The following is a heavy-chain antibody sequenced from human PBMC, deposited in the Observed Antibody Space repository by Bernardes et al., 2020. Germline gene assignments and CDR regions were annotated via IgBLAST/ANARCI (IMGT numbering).Heavy chain of an antibody. D-gene: IGHD2-2*02. CDR3: AKDRGYCSSRTSCYSYGMDV. CDR2: IAYDGSNK. J-gene: IGHJ6*02. CDR1: GFTFSGHG. V-gene: IGHV3-30*18. Sequence: GGSLRLSCAASGFTFSGHGMHWVRQAPGKGLEWVAVIAYDGSNKYYADSVKGRFTISRDNSKSTLYLQMNSLRSEDTAVYFCAKDRGYCSSRTSCYSYGMDVWGQGTTVTVSS.